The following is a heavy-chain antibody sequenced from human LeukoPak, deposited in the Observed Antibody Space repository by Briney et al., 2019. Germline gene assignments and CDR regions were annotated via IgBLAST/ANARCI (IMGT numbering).Heavy chain of an antibody. CDR2: IYHSGST. D-gene: IGHD5-18*01. Sequence: SETLSLTCAVSGGSISSGGYSWSWIRQPPGKGLECIGYIYHSGSTYYNPSLKSRVTISVDRSKNQFSLKLSSVTAADTAVYYCARGALEGYKSNWFDPWGQGTLVTVSS. CDR3: ARGALEGYKSNWFDP. CDR1: GGSISSGGYS. J-gene: IGHJ5*02. V-gene: IGHV4-30-2*01.